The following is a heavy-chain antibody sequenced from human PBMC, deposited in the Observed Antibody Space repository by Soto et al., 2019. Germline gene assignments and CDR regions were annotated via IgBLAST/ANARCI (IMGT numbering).Heavy chain of an antibody. CDR1: GGSFSGYY. V-gene: IGHV4-34*01. CDR3: ARWGTDAFDI. D-gene: IGHD3-16*01. Sequence: SETLSLTCAVYGGSFSGYYWSWIRQPPGKGLEWIGEINHSGSTNYNPSLKSRVTISVDTSKNQFSLKLSSVTAADTAVYYCARWGTDAFDIWGQGTMVTVSS. CDR2: INHSGST. J-gene: IGHJ3*02.